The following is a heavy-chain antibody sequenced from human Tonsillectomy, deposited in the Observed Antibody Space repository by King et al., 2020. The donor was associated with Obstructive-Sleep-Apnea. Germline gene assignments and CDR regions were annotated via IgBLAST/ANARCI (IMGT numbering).Heavy chain of an antibody. D-gene: IGHD3-22*01. V-gene: IGHV3-23*04. J-gene: IGHJ3*02. CDR1: GFTFSSYA. Sequence: EVQLVESGGGLVQPGGSLRLSCAASGFTFSSYAMNWVRQAPGKGLEWVSAISDSGGSTYYADSGKGRLPISRDNSKNTLYLQMNSLRAEDTAVYYCAKRNRYYDSTGYYSGAFDIWGQGTKVTVSS. CDR3: AKRNRYYDSTGYYSGAFDI. CDR2: ISDSGGST.